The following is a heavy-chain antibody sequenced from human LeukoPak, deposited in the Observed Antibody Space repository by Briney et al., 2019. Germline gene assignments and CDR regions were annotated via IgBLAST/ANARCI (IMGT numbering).Heavy chain of an antibody. D-gene: IGHD6-13*01. CDR1: GFTFDDYA. Sequence: PGRSLRLSFAASGFTFDDYAMHWVRQAPGKGLEWVSGISWNSGSIGYADSVKGRFTISRDNAKNSLYLQMNSLRAEDMALYYCAKAGSSWENYFDYWGQGTLVTVSS. CDR3: AKAGSSWENYFDY. J-gene: IGHJ4*02. V-gene: IGHV3-9*03. CDR2: ISWNSGSI.